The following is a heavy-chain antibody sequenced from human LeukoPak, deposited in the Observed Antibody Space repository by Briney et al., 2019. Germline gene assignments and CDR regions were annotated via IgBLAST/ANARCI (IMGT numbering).Heavy chain of an antibody. Sequence: SETLSLTCTVSGGSISSYYWSWIRQPAGKGQEWIGRIYTSGSTNYSPSLKSQVSMSVDTSKNQFSLNLTSVTAADTAVYYCARSVEMASRSFDCWGQGTLVTVSS. CDR3: ARSVEMASRSFDC. CDR1: GGSISSYY. D-gene: IGHD5-12*01. J-gene: IGHJ4*02. V-gene: IGHV4-4*07. CDR2: IYTSGST.